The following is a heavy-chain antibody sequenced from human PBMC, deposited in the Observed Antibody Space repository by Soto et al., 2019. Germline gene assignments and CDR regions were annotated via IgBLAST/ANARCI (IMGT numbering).Heavy chain of an antibody. CDR1: GGSLSTTGYY. CDR2: IYSSGIT. CDR3: ARQIDCSGDCTNRYFDS. Sequence: QLQLQESGPGLVQPSDTLSLTCTVSGGSLSTTGYYWGWIRQPPGKGLECIGSIYSSGITYYNPSLKSRVTISVDTSKNQFSLKLSSVTAADTAVYYCARQIDCSGDCTNRYFDSWGQGNLVIVSS. J-gene: IGHJ4*02. D-gene: IGHD2-21*02. V-gene: IGHV4-39*01.